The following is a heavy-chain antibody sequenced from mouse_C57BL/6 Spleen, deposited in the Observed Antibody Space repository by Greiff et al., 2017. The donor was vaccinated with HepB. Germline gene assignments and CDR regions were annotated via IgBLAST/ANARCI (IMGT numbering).Heavy chain of an antibody. CDR1: GYTFTGYW. V-gene: IGHV1-9*01. Sequence: QVQLQQSGAELMKPGASVKLSCKATGYTFTGYWIEWVKQRPGHGLEWIGEILPGSGSTNYNVKFKGKATFTADTSSNTAYMQLSSLTTEDSAIYYCARSYGSGEFWAYWGQGTLVTVSA. J-gene: IGHJ3*01. CDR3: ARSYGSGEFWAY. D-gene: IGHD1-1*01. CDR2: ILPGSGST.